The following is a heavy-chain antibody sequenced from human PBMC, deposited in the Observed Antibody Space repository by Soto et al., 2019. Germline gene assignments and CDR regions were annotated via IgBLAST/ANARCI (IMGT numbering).Heavy chain of an antibody. CDR2: IYYNGTT. V-gene: IGHV4-31*03. J-gene: IGHJ4*02. CDR1: GGSIRSPNFS. Sequence: SDTLSLTCTVIGGSIRSPNFSWSWIRQHPGKGPEWIGNIYYNGTTTYSPSLESRLTISLDPSKNQFSLTLKSVTAADTAVYYCTRDAPLWFGELSLWGQGTLVTVSS. CDR3: TRDAPLWFGELSL. D-gene: IGHD3-10*01.